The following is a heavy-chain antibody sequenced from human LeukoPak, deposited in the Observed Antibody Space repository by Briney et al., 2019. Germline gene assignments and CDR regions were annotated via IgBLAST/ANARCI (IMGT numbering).Heavy chain of an antibody. CDR1: GYTFTSYG. CDR2: ISAYNGNT. V-gene: IGHV1-18*01. CDR3: ARVVVVPAANSFVTIFGVVMASDAFDI. Sequence: GASVKVSXKASGYTFTSYGISWVRQAPGQGLEWIGWISAYNGNTNYAQKLQGRVTMTTDTSTSTAYMELRSLRSDDTAVYYCARVVVVPAANSFVTIFGVVMASDAFDIWGQGTMVTVSS. J-gene: IGHJ3*02. D-gene: IGHD3-3*01.